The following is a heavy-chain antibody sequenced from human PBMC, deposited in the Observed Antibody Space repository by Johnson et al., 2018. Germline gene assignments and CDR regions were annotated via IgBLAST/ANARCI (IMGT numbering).Heavy chain of an antibody. CDR1: GFMFDDYT. J-gene: IGHJ6*02. Sequence: VQLQESGGVVVQXGGSLRLSCAASGFMFDDYTIHWVRQAPGKGLEWVSIITWNGGSTYYADSVKGRFTISRDHSKNYLYLQMNSLRTEDTALYSCAKSGGAGHSVGFLEWLPHYGMDVWGHGTTVTVSS. V-gene: IGHV3-43*01. CDR3: AKSGGAGHSVGFLEWLPHYGMDV. D-gene: IGHD3-3*01. CDR2: ITWNGGST.